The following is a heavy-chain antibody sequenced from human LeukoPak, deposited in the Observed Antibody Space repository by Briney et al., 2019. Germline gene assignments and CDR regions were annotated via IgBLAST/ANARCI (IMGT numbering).Heavy chain of an antibody. Sequence: GESLKISCKGSEYSFSSYWIAWVRQMPGKGLEWMGMIYPGDSNPRYGPPFQGQVTISADKSINTAYLQWSSLKASDTAIYYCVRHDKWPQYFFDYWGQGTLVTVSS. J-gene: IGHJ4*02. D-gene: IGHD5-24*01. CDR3: VRHDKWPQYFFDY. V-gene: IGHV5-51*01. CDR1: EYSFSSYW. CDR2: IYPGDSNP.